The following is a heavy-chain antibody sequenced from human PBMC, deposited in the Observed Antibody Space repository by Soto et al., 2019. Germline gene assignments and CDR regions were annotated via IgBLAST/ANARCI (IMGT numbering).Heavy chain of an antibody. D-gene: IGHD5-12*01. CDR3: ARDRDSGYDYYYYSGMDV. Sequence: ASVKVSCKASGYTFTSYGISWVRQAPGQGLEWMGWISAYNGNTNNAQKLQGRVTMTTDTSTSTAYRELRSLRSDDTAVYYCARDRDSGYDYYYYSGMDVWGQGTTVTVSS. J-gene: IGHJ6*02. CDR1: GYTFTSYG. V-gene: IGHV1-18*01. CDR2: ISAYNGNT.